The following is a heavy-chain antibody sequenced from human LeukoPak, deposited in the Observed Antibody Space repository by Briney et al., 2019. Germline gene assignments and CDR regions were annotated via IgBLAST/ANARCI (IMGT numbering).Heavy chain of an antibody. J-gene: IGHJ1*01. V-gene: IGHV3-7*01. Sequence: GGSLRLSCVACGFTFRNYYMSWVRQAPGKGLEWVANINQDGDERDYVDSVNGRFTISRDNAKNSVTRQMISLRAEDTAVYSCVAEHYEFLVGSNWGQGSLVTVSS. CDR1: GFTFRNYY. D-gene: IGHD6-19*01. CDR3: VAEHYEFLVGSN. CDR2: INQDGDER.